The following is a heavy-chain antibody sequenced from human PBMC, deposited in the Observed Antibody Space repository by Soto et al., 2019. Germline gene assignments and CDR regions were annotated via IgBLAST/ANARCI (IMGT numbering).Heavy chain of an antibody. Sequence: EVQLLESGGGLEQPGGSLRLSCVGSGHTFHNYAMTWVRQAPGKGLEWVSGISGSGGSTYYADYVRGRFTISRDDSKNTLYLQMNSLRAEDTAVYYCAKVSRGIGVVPAARNWGQGTRVTVSS. CDR1: GHTFHNYA. V-gene: IGHV3-23*01. CDR3: AKVSRGIGVVPAARN. D-gene: IGHD2-2*01. CDR2: ISGSGGST. J-gene: IGHJ4*02.